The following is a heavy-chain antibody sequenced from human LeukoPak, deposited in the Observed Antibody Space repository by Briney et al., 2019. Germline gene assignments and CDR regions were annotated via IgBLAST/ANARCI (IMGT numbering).Heavy chain of an antibody. J-gene: IGHJ5*02. CDR2: IYNGVNT. CDR1: GASVSSASY. CDR3: ARSRAFNSGAFDP. Sequence: PSETLSLTCTVSGASVSSASYWTWIRQPPGKGVEWIAHIYNGVNTNYNPSLKSRVTVSVDTSKNQFSLRLNSVTAADTAVYYCARSRAFNSGAFDPWGQGSLVTVSS. D-gene: IGHD1-26*01. V-gene: IGHV4-61*01.